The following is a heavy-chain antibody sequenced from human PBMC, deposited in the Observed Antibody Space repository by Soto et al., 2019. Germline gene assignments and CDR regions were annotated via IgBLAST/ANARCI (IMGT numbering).Heavy chain of an antibody. D-gene: IGHD3-3*01. J-gene: IGHJ4*02. CDR2: VYYIGST. Sequence: QVQLQESGPGLVKPSETLSLTCTVSGGSISTSYWSWIRQPPRKGLEWLGYVYYIGSTKYNPSLKNRVTISVDTSQNQFSLKLESVSAADTALYYCARDGSGHDFWDGPWYFDSWGQGTLVTVSS. CDR3: ARDGSGHDFWDGPWYFDS. CDR1: GGSISTSY. V-gene: IGHV4-59*01.